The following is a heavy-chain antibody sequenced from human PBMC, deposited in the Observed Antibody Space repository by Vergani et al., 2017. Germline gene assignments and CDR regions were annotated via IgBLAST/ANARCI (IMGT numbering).Heavy chain of an antibody. CDR3: ARDRGGGSYYFDAFDI. CDR2: IYYSGS. V-gene: IGHV4-59*01. CDR1: GGSISSYY. J-gene: IGHJ3*02. Sequence: VQLQESGPGLVKPSETLSLTCTVSGGSISSYYWSWIRQPPGKGLEWIGYIYYSGSTISVDTSKNQFSLKLSSVTAADTAVYYCARDRGGGSYYFDAFDIWGQGTMVTVSS. D-gene: IGHD1-26*01.